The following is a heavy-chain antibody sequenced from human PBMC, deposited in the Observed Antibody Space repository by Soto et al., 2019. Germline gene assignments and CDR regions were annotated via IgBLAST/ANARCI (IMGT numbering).Heavy chain of an antibody. D-gene: IGHD3-10*01. CDR2: INAASGNT. Sequence: QVQLVQSGAEVKKPGASVKVSCKASGYTFTNYVMYWVRQAPGQSLEWVGWINAASGNTKYSQKFQDRVTLTRDTTATTVFMGMSSLGLEDTAVYFCAGGRGSFPFDNWGQGTPVTVSS. J-gene: IGHJ4*02. CDR1: GYTFTNYV. V-gene: IGHV1-3*01. CDR3: AGGRGSFPFDN.